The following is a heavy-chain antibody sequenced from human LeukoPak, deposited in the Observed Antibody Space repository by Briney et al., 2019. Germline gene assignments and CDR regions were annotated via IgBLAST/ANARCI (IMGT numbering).Heavy chain of an antibody. CDR1: GFTFSSYG. J-gene: IGHJ6*03. D-gene: IGHD3-16*01. CDR2: VSGSGGST. Sequence: GGSLRLSCAASGFTFSSYGISGVRQAPGKGLEWVSAVSGSGGSTYYADSVKGRFTISRDNSKNTLYLQMNSLRAEDTAVYYCAKDGAVKSGWVGNYYYYMDVWGKGTTVTISS. CDR3: AKDGAVKSGWVGNYYYYMDV. V-gene: IGHV3-23*01.